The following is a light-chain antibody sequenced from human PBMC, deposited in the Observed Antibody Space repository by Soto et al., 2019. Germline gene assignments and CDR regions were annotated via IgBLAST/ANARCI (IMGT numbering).Light chain of an antibody. Sequence: EIVLTQSQATLSVSPGERASLSCRASQTVGSNLAWYQQKPGQTPRLLIYGASTRAAGIAARFSGSGSGTDFTLTISSLQSEDFAVYYCQQYNNWPITFGQGTRLEIK. CDR2: GAS. V-gene: IGKV3-15*01. J-gene: IGKJ5*01. CDR3: QQYNNWPIT. CDR1: QTVGSN.